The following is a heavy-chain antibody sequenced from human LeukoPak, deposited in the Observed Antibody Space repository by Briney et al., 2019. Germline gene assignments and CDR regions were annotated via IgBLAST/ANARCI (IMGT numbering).Heavy chain of an antibody. Sequence: SETLSLTCTVSGGSISNNNYYWAWIRQPPGKGLECIGSIYYTGTTYYNPSLKSRVTISVDTSKNQFSLKLSSVTAADTAVYYCAQSLGSSNWIGNWFDPWGQGTLVTVSS. D-gene: IGHD6-13*01. CDR2: IYYTGTT. CDR3: AQSLGSSNWIGNWFDP. J-gene: IGHJ5*02. V-gene: IGHV4-39*01. CDR1: GGSISNNNYY.